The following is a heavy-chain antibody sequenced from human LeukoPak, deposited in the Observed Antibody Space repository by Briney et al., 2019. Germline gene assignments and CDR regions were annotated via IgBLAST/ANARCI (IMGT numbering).Heavy chain of an antibody. CDR2: ISDDGSNK. J-gene: IGHJ4*02. D-gene: IGHD6-25*01. CDR1: GFTFTSYA. V-gene: IGHV3-30*04. Sequence: GSSVRLPCAASGFTFTSYAMHWVRQAPGKRLEWVAVISDDGSNKYYADSVKGRFTISRDNSKNTLYMQMSSLRAEDTAVYYCVRVVWGIAAGASDYWGQGTLVTVSS. CDR3: VRVVWGIAAGASDY.